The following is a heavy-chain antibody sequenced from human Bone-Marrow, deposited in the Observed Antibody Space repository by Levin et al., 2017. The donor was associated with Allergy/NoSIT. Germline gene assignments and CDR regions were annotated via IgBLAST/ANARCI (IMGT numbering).Heavy chain of an antibody. CDR3: ARVHGDFLYRYYGMDV. CDR1: GFTFSSSA. J-gene: IGHJ6*02. CDR2: ISYDGSQD. D-gene: IGHD2-21*02. V-gene: IGHV3-30-3*01. Sequence: GGSLRLSCAASGFTFSSSAMHWVRQAPGKGLDWVAVISYDGSQDYYADSVKGRFTLSRDNSKSTAHLQMNSLRVEDTAVYYCARVHGDFLYRYYGMDVWGQGTAVTVSS.